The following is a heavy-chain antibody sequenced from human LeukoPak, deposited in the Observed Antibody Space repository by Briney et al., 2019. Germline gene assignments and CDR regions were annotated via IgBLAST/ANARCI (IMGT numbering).Heavy chain of an antibody. V-gene: IGHV3-23*01. CDR1: GFTFSSYA. J-gene: IGHJ4*02. Sequence: GGSLRLSCAASGFTFSSYAMSWVRQAPGKGLEWVSAISGSGASTYYADSVKGRFTISRDNSKNTLYLQMNSLRAEDTAVYYCATNYDFWSGYFGNWGQGTLVTVSS. CDR3: ATNYDFWSGYFGN. CDR2: ISGSGAST. D-gene: IGHD3-3*01.